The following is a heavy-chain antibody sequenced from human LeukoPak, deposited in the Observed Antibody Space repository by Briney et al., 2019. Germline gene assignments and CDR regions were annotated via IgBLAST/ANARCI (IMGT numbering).Heavy chain of an antibody. CDR3: AGEYYDILTGYIGVAFDI. CDR1: GFTFSSYW. Sequence: GGSLRLSCAASGFTFSSYWMSRVRQAPGKGLEWVANIKQDGSEKYYVDSVKGRFTISRDNAKNSLYLQMNSLRAEDTAVYYCAGEYYDILTGYIGVAFDIWGQGTMVTVSS. V-gene: IGHV3-7*03. J-gene: IGHJ3*02. D-gene: IGHD3-9*01. CDR2: IKQDGSEK.